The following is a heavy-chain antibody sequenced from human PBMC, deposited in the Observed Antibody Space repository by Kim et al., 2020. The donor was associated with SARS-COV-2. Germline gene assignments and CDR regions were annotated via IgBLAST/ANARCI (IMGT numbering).Heavy chain of an antibody. J-gene: IGHJ4*02. V-gene: IGHV1-18*01. CDR1: GYTFNDFG. CDR2: ISALKGNT. D-gene: IGHD3-16*01. Sequence: ASVKVSCTASGYTFNDFGMNWVRQAPGQGLEWMGWISALKGNTRLAQKFEGRITLTREKLTATVYMHLRSLRSDDTAVYYCARDLARQRGRGVPDYFYSGDLRGHWGQGTLVTVSS. CDR3: ARDLARQRGRGVPDYFYSGDLRGH.